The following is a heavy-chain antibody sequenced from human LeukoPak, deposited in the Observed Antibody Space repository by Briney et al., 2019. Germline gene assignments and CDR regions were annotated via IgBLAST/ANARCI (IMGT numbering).Heavy chain of an antibody. CDR3: ARSAYSYAT. CDR2: IYYSGST. D-gene: IGHD5-18*01. CDR1: GGSVSSGSYY. J-gene: IGHJ5*02. V-gene: IGHV4-61*01. Sequence: SETLSLTCTVSGGSVSSGSYYWSWIRQPPGKGLEWIGYIYYSGSTNYNPSLKSRVTISVDTSKNQFSLKPSSVTAADTAVYYCARSAYSYATWGQGTLVTVSS.